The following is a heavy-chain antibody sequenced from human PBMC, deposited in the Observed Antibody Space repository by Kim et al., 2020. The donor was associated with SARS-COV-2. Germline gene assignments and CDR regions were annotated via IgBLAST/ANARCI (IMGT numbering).Heavy chain of an antibody. J-gene: IGHJ5*02. V-gene: IGHV4-38-2*02. D-gene: IGHD6-13*01. CDR2: IYHSGST. CDR3: ARESIAAAGNWFDP. Sequence: SETLSLTCTVSGYSISSGYYWGWIRQPPGKGLEWIGSIYHSGSTYYNPSLKSRVTISVDTSKNQFSLKLSSVTAADTAVYYCARESIAAAGNWFDPWAREPWSPSPQ. CDR1: GYSISSGYY.